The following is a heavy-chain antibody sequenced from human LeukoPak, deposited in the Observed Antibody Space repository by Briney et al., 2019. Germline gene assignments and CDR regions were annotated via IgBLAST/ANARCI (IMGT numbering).Heavy chain of an antibody. D-gene: IGHD3-16*02. CDR2: ISGSGGST. Sequence: PGGSLRLSCAASGFTFRSYAMSWVRQAPGKGLEWVSAISGSGGSTYYADSVKGRFTISRDNSKNTLYLQMNSLRAEDTAVYYCAKGQYYDYVWGSYRPHWGQGTLVTVSS. CDR3: AKGQYYDYVWGSYRPH. CDR1: GFTFRSYA. J-gene: IGHJ4*02. V-gene: IGHV3-23*01.